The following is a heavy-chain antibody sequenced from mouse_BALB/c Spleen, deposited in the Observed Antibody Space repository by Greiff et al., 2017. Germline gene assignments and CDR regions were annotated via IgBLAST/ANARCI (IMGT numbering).Heavy chain of an antibody. CDR2: IDPFNGGT. Sequence: EVQLQQSGPELMKPGASVKISCKASGYSFTSYYMHWVKQSHGKSLEWIGYIDPFNGGTSYNQKFKGKATLTVDKSSSTAYMHLSSLTSEDSAVYYCASNYYGSSPFAYWGQGTLVTVSA. CDR3: ASNYYGSSPFAY. V-gene: IGHV1S135*01. J-gene: IGHJ3*01. CDR1: GYSFTSYY. D-gene: IGHD1-1*01.